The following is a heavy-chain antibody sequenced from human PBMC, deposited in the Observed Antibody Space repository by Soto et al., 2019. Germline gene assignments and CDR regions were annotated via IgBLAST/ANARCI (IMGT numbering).Heavy chain of an antibody. D-gene: IGHD6-13*01. CDR1: GGCISSYY. V-gene: IGHV4-4*07. Sequence: SETLPLTSTVSGGCISSYYWSWIRQPAGKGLEWIGRIYTSGSTNYNPSLKSRVTMSVDTSKNQFSLKLSSVTAADTAVYYCARDIPVAAGTGGWFDPWGQGTLVTVYS. CDR2: IYTSGST. J-gene: IGHJ5*02. CDR3: ARDIPVAAGTGGWFDP.